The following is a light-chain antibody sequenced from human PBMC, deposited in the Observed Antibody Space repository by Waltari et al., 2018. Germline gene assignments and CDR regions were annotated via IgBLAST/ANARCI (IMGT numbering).Light chain of an antibody. J-gene: IGKJ2*01. CDR1: QSVSSW. CDR3: QQYDSYVYT. V-gene: IGKV1-5*01. CDR2: DAS. Sequence: DIQMTQSPSTLPASVGDTVTITCRASQSVSSWLAWYQQKAGKAPTVLIYDASDLESGVPSRFSGSGSDTEFTLTISNLQPDDFATYYCQQYDSYVYTFGQGTKLEIK.